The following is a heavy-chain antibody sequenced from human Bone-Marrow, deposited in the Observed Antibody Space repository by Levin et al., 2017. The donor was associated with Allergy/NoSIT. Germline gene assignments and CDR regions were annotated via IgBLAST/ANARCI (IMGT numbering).Heavy chain of an antibody. CDR3: AREVARESGLLDK. Sequence: SQTLSLTCEVSANFINSSRYWSWVRQSPETGLEWVGEVHQTGRTKYNPSLKSRVTISIDMSKNQFSLNLNSVTAADTAVYYCAREVARESGLLDKWGQGTLVTVSS. V-gene: IGHV4-4*02. CDR1: ANFINSSRY. D-gene: IGHD3-10*01. CDR2: VHQTGRT. J-gene: IGHJ4*02.